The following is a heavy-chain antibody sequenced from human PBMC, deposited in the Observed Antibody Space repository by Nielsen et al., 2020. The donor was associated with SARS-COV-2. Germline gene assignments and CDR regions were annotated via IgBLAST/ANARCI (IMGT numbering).Heavy chain of an antibody. V-gene: IGHV3-11*04. Sequence: GESLKISCAASGFSFTDYYMKWIRQAPGKGLEWVSYISSSGSNIYYADSVKGRFTISRDNAKNSLYLQMTSLSDDDSGVYYCAKTRTFPSGALDHWGQGVQVTVSS. J-gene: IGHJ4*02. CDR3: AKTRTFPSGALDH. D-gene: IGHD3-16*01. CDR1: GFSFTDYY. CDR2: ISSSGSNI.